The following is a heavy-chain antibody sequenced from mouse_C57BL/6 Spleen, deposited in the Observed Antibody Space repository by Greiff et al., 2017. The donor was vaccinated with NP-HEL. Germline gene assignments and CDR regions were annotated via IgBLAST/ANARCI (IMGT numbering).Heavy chain of an antibody. J-gene: IGHJ3*01. CDR2: ISDGGSYT. CDR1: GFTFSSYA. CDR3: ARDRSWFAY. Sequence: EVQVVESGGGLVKPGGSLKLSCAASGFTFSSYAMSRVRQTPEKRLEWVATISDGGSYTYYPDNVKGRFTISRDNAKNNLYLQMSHLKSEDTAMYYCARDRSWFAYWGQGTLVTVSA. V-gene: IGHV5-4*01.